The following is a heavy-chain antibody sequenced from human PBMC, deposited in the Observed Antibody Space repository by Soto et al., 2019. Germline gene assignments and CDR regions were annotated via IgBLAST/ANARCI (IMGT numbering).Heavy chain of an antibody. V-gene: IGHV4-30-2*01. CDR2: IYHSGST. D-gene: IGHD6-6*01. Sequence: SETLSLTCAVSGGSISSGGYSWGWIRQPPGKGLEWIGYIYHSGSTYYNPSLKSRVTISVDRSKNQFSLKLSSVTAADTAVYYCARYSIAARRGIDYWGQGTLVTVSS. CDR1: GGSISSGGYS. CDR3: ARYSIAARRGIDY. J-gene: IGHJ4*02.